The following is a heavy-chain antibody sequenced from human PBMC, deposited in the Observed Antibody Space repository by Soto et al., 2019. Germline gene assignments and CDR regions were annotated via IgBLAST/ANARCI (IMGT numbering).Heavy chain of an antibody. J-gene: IGHJ4*02. CDR2: IYHSGTT. CDR3: ARVKLDGSGSLHD. Sequence: PSWTXSLACSFSVYSITNGYYFGCIRQPPGKVLEWIGSIYHSGTTYYNPSLKSRVTLSIDTSKNQLYLKLRSVTAADKAMYYCARVKLDGSGSLHDWGQGTLGTVSS. CDR1: VYSITNGYY. V-gene: IGHV4-38-2*02. D-gene: IGHD6-25*01.